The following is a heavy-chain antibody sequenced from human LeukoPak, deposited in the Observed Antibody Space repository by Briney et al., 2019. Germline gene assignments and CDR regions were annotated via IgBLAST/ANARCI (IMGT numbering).Heavy chain of an antibody. CDR1: GGTFSSYA. CDR2: IIPILGIA. D-gene: IGHD3-22*01. Sequence: SVKVSCKASGGTFSSYAISWVRQAPGQGLEWMGRIIPILGIANYAQKFQGRVTITADKSTSTAYMELSSLRSEDTAVYYCARATSYYASSGYTNYYYYYGMDVWGQGTTVTVSS. J-gene: IGHJ6*02. V-gene: IGHV1-69*04. CDR3: ARATSYYASSGYTNYYYYYGMDV.